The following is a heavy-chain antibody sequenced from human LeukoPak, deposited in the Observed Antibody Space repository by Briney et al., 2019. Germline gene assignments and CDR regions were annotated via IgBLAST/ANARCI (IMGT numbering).Heavy chain of an antibody. V-gene: IGHV3-7*01. CDR1: GFTFRIYW. CDR3: ARGVRLTIVVVPAAGWNY. Sequence: GGSLRLSCAASGFTFRIYWMSWVRQVPGKGLEWVASIKQDEKEKYYVDSVKGRFTISRDNAKNSLYLQMNSLRAEDTAVYYCARGVRLTIVVVPAAGWNYWGQGTLVTVSS. CDR2: IKQDEKEK. D-gene: IGHD2-2*01. J-gene: IGHJ4*02.